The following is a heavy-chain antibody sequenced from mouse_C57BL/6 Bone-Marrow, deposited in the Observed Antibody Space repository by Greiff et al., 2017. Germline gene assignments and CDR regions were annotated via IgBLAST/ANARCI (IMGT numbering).Heavy chain of an antibody. Sequence: DVMLVESGGDLVKPGGSLKLSCAASGFTFSSYGMSWVRQTPDKRLEWVATISSGGSYTYYPDSVKGRFTISRDNAKNTLHLQMSSLKSEDTAMYYCARMMVAWFAYWGQGTLVTVSA. CDR2: ISSGGSYT. D-gene: IGHD2-3*01. CDR1: GFTFSSYG. V-gene: IGHV5-6*02. CDR3: ARMMVAWFAY. J-gene: IGHJ3*01.